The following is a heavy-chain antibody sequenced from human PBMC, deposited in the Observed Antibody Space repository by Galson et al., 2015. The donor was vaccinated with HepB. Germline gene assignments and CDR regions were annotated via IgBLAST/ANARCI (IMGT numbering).Heavy chain of an antibody. CDR3: AKEYDSSTYYYYFDY. J-gene: IGHJ4*02. CDR1: GFTLKNYG. Sequence: SLRLSCAASGFTLKNYGMHWVRQAPGKGLQWVALISYDGRNKYYEDSVKGQFTISRDNSKNILYLQMNSLRAEDTAVYYCAKEYDSSTYYYYFDYWGQGTQVTVSS. D-gene: IGHD3-22*01. CDR2: ISYDGRNK. V-gene: IGHV3-30*18.